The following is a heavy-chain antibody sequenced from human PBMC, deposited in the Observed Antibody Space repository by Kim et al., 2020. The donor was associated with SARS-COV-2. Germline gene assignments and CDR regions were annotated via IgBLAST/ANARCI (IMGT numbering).Heavy chain of an antibody. CDR2: INAANDNT. V-gene: IGHV1-3*01. J-gene: IGHJ3*02. CDR1: GYTFTSYS. CDR3: VRRRPNNAFDI. Sequence: ASVKVSCKASGYTFTSYSMHWVRQAPGQRLEWMGWINAANDNTKCSQNFQGRVTITRDTSASTVYMELSSLRSEDTAVYYCVRRRPNNAFDIWGQGTIVIVST. D-gene: IGHD1-1*01.